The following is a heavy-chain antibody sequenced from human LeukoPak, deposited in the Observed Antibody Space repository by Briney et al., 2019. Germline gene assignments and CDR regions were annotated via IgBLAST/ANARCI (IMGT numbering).Heavy chain of an antibody. V-gene: IGHV4-39*07. CDR3: ARPRHSSSWYGRYFDY. J-gene: IGHJ4*02. CDR1: SGSISSSSYY. Sequence: SETLSLTCTVSSGSISSSSYYWGWIRQPPGKGLEWIGSIYYSGSTYYNPSLKSRVTISVDTSKNQFSLKLSSVTAADTAVYYCARPRHSSSWYGRYFDYWGQGTLVTVSS. CDR2: IYYSGST. D-gene: IGHD6-13*01.